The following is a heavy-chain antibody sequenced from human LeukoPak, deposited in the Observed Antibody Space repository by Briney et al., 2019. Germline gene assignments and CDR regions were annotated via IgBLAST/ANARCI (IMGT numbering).Heavy chain of an antibody. D-gene: IGHD3-10*01. CDR3: ARGGPWFGDFYYYYMDV. J-gene: IGHJ6*03. CDR1: GFTFSSYG. CDR2: ISYDGSNK. V-gene: IGHV3-30*03. Sequence: GGSLRLSCAASGFTFSSYGIHWVRQAPGKGLEWVAVISYDGSNKYYADSVKGRFTISRDNSKNTLYLQMNSLRAEDTAVYYCARGGPWFGDFYYYYMDVWGKGTTVTVSS.